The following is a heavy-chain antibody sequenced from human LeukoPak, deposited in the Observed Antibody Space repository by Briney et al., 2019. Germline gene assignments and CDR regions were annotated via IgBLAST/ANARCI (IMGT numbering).Heavy chain of an antibody. V-gene: IGHV3-23*01. J-gene: IGHJ5*02. CDR3: AKSRVGSGLRHWFDP. Sequence: GGSLRLSCAASGFTFSSYAMSWVRQPPGKGLEWVSAISGSGGSTYYAESVKGRFTICTDNSKNPLYLQMNSLRAEDTAVYYCAKSRVGSGLRHWFDPWGQGTLVTVSS. CDR2: ISGSGGST. D-gene: IGHD6-25*01. CDR1: GFTFSSYA.